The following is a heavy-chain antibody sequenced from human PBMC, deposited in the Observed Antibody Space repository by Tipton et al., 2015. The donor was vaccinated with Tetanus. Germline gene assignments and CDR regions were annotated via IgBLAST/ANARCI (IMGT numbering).Heavy chain of an antibody. CDR1: GGSVSSGSYY. J-gene: IGHJ4*02. V-gene: IGHV4-61*01. CDR2: ILYGKTT. Sequence: LRLSCTVSGGSVSSGSYYWSWVRQPPGKGLEYIGYILYGKTTHYNPSLKSRLSMSADPAKNQFSLRLTSVTAADTAVYYCARIHDYWSGHFDFWGQGTPVTVSP. D-gene: IGHD3-3*01. CDR3: ARIHDYWSGHFDF.